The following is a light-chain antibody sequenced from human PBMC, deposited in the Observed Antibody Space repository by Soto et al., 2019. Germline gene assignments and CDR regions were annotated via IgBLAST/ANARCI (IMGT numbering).Light chain of an antibody. CDR1: QTVSITY. J-gene: IGKJ5*01. CDR3: QQYGSSPLIS. CDR2: GAS. V-gene: IGKV3-20*01. Sequence: VLTQSPVTLSLSPGESATLSCSASQTVSITYLTWYQQKPGQAPRLLIFGASKRATGIPDRFSGSGSGREFTLTISGLEPEDFAVYYCQQYGSSPLISFGQGTRLEIK.